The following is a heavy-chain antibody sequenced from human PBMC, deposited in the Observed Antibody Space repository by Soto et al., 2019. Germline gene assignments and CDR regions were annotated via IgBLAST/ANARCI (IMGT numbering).Heavy chain of an antibody. CDR1: GGTFSSYA. CDR3: ASCECGSSWTYYYYGMDV. Sequence: QVQLVQSGAEVKKPGSSVKVSCKASGGTFSSYAISWVRQAPGQGLEWMGGIIPIFGTANYAQKFQGRVTITADESTSTAYMELSSLRSEDTAVYYCASCECGSSWTYYYYGMDVWGQGTTVTVSS. D-gene: IGHD6-13*01. CDR2: IIPIFGTA. J-gene: IGHJ6*02. V-gene: IGHV1-69*01.